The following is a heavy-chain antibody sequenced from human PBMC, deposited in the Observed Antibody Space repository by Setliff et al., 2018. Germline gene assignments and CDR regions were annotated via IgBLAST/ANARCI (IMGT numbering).Heavy chain of an antibody. V-gene: IGHV1-69*05. CDR1: GGTFSTYA. J-gene: IGHJ4*02. CDR2: IISMFGTT. Sequence: SVKVSCKASGGTFSTYAISWVRQAPGQGLEWMGGIISMFGTTNYAQKFQGRVTITTDKSTSTAYMELSSLRSEDTAIYYCARERYFDYWGQGTLVTVSS. CDR3: ARERYFDY.